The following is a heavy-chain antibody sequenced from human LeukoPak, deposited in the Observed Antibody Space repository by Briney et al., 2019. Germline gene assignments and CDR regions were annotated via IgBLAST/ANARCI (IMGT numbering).Heavy chain of an antibody. D-gene: IGHD3-22*01. V-gene: IGHV3-7*01. CDR2: IKQDGSEK. CDR3: ARDKNYYDSSGYFY. CDR1: GFTVSSNS. Sequence: PGGSLRLSCTVSGFTVSSNSWSWVRQAPGKGLEWVANIKQDGSEKYYVDSEKGRFTISRDNAKNSLYLQMNSLRAEDTAVYYCARDKNYYDSSGYFYWGQGTLVTVSS. J-gene: IGHJ4*02.